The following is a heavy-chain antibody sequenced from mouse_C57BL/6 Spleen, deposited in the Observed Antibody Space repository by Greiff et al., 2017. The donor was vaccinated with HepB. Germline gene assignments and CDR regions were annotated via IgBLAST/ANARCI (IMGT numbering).Heavy chain of an antibody. J-gene: IGHJ2*01. D-gene: IGHD1-1*01. Sequence: EVMLVESGGGLVKPGGSLKLSCAASGFTFSSYAMSWVRQTPEKRLEWVATISDGGSYTYYPDNVKGRFTISRDNAKNNLYLQMSHLKSEDTAMYYCARLYYGSSYYFDYWGQGTTLTVSS. V-gene: IGHV5-4*03. CDR3: ARLYYGSSYYFDY. CDR1: GFTFSSYA. CDR2: ISDGGSYT.